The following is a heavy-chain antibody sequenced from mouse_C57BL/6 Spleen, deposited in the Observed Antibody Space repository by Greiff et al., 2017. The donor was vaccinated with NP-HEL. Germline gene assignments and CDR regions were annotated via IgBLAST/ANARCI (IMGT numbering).Heavy chain of an antibody. V-gene: IGHV10-1*01. CDR3: VSTVVAANWYFDV. Sequence: EVKVEESGGGLVQPKGSLKLSCAASGFSFNTYSMNWVRQAPGKGLEWVARIRSKSNNYATYYADSVKDRFTISSDDSESMLYLQMNNLKTEDTAMYYCVSTVVAANWYFDVWGTGTTVTVSS. J-gene: IGHJ1*03. CDR1: GFSFNTYS. D-gene: IGHD1-1*01. CDR2: IRSKSNNYAT.